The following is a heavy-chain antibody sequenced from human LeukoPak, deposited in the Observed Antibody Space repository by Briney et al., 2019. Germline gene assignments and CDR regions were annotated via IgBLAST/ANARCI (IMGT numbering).Heavy chain of an antibody. D-gene: IGHD2-2*01. CDR2: IRYDGSHK. J-gene: IGHJ5*02. CDR1: GFTFSNYG. CDR3: AKASSASPSCLNA. V-gene: IGHV3-33*06. Sequence: GKSLRLSCAASGFTFSNYGMYWVRQAPGKGLEWVAVIRYDGSHKYYADSVKGRFTMSRDNSNNTLFLQMNSLRVDDTAIYYCAKASSASPSCLNAWGQGTLVTDSS.